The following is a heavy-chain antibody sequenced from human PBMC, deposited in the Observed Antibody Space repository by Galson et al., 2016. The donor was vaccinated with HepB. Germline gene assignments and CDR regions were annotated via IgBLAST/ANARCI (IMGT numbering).Heavy chain of an antibody. CDR1: GFTFSSYA. Sequence: SLRLSCAASGFTFSSYAMSWVRQAPGKGLQWVSAISVSGGRTYYADSVKGRITISRDNSKNTLYLQMNSLSGDDTAIYYCVREPRVGPAGSFDFWGQGTLVTVSS. V-gene: IGHV3-23*01. CDR2: ISVSGGRT. CDR3: VREPRVGPAGSFDF. J-gene: IGHJ4*02. D-gene: IGHD1-26*01.